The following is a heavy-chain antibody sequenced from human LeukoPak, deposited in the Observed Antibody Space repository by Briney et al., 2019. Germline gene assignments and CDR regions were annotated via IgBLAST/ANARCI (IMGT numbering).Heavy chain of an antibody. Sequence: GASVKVSCKASGGTFSSYAISWVRQAPGQGLEWMGGIIPIFGTANYAQRFQGRVTITADESTSTAYMELSSLRSEDTAVYYCARDKYCGGDCYPYYFDYWGQGTLVTVSS. D-gene: IGHD2-21*01. CDR1: GGTFSSYA. V-gene: IGHV1-69*13. CDR2: IIPIFGTA. CDR3: ARDKYCGGDCYPYYFDY. J-gene: IGHJ4*02.